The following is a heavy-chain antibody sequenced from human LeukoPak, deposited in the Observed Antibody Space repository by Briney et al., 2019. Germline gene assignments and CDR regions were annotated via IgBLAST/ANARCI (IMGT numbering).Heavy chain of an antibody. D-gene: IGHD2-21*02. Sequence: SQTLSLTCIVSGGSISSGGDFWSWFRQHPGKGLEWIGYIYYSGSTYYNPSLKSRVTISVDTSKNQFSLKLSSVTAADTAVYYCARGQTYCGGDCSHYYGMDVWGQGTTVTVSS. CDR1: GGSISSGGDF. CDR3: ARGQTYCGGDCSHYYGMDV. J-gene: IGHJ6*02. V-gene: IGHV4-31*03. CDR2: IYYSGST.